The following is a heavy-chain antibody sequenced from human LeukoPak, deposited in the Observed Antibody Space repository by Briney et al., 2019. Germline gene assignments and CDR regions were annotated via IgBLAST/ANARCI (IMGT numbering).Heavy chain of an antibody. CDR3: ARASPPGYCSSTSCPHYYYYMDV. CDR2: ISAYNGNT. CDR1: GYTFTSYG. D-gene: IGHD2-2*01. Sequence: EASVKVSCKASGYTFTSYGISWVRQAPGQGLEWMGWISAYNGNTNYAQKLQGRVTMTTDTSTSTAYMELRSLRSDDTAVYYCARASPPGYCSSTSCPHYYYYMDVWGKGTTVTVSS. J-gene: IGHJ6*03. V-gene: IGHV1-18*01.